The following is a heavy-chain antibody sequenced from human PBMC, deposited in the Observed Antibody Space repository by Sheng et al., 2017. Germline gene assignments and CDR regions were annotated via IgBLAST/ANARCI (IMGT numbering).Heavy chain of an antibody. D-gene: IGHD6-13*01. CDR1: GFTFSSYV. CDR2: ISGSGGST. V-gene: IGHV3-23*01. Sequence: EVQLLESGGDLVQPGRSLRLSCVASGFTFSSYVMTWVRQAPGKGLEWVSGISGSGGSTYYADSVKGRFTISRDNSKNTLYLQMNSLRAEDTAVYYCAKGVAADKGDFWGQGTLVTVSS. CDR3: AKGVAADKGDF. J-gene: IGHJ4*02.